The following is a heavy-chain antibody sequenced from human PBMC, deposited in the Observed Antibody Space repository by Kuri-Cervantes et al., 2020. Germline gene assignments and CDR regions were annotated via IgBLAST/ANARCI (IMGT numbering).Heavy chain of an antibody. CDR1: GFTFSSYG. V-gene: IGHV3-30*18. CDR3: AKDVDYYGSGSYYNSWFDP. CDR2: ISYDGSNK. D-gene: IGHD3-10*01. J-gene: IGHJ5*02. Sequence: GESLKISCAASGFTFSSYGMHWVRQAPGKGLEWVAVISYDGSNKYYADSVKGRFTISRDNSKNTLYLQMNSLRAEDKAVYHCAKDVDYYGSGSYYNSWFDPWGQGTLVTVSS.